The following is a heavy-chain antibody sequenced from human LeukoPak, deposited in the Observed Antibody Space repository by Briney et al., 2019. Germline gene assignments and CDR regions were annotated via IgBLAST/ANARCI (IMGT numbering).Heavy chain of an antibody. Sequence: QPGGSLRLSCVASGFTFSSFAMSWVRQAPGKGLEWVSAISASGGDTFYSDSVKGRFTVSRDNSKSALYLQMDTLRAEDTAIYYCARYCITTSCNAPDSCYGMDVWGRGTTVTVSS. J-gene: IGHJ6*02. CDR2: ISASGGDT. D-gene: IGHD2-2*01. CDR1: GFTFSSFA. CDR3: ARYCITTSCNAPDSCYGMDV. V-gene: IGHV3-23*01.